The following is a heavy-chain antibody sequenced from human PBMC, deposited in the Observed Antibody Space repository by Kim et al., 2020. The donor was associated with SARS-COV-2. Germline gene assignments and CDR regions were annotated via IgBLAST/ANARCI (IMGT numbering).Heavy chain of an antibody. CDR3: ATNIVGATRDY. J-gene: IGHJ4*02. CDR2: NK. Sequence: NKYSADSVHGRFPIARDNSKNALDLQMNSLRAEDTAVYYCATNIVGATRDYWGQGALVTVSS. V-gene: IGHV3-30*01. D-gene: IGHD1-26*01.